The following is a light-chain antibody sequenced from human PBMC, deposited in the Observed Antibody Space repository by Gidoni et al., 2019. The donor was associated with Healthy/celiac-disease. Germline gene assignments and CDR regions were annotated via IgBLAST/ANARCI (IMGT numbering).Light chain of an antibody. Sequence: DIQMTQAPSPLSASVGDSVTITCQASQDISNYLNWYQQKPGKAPKLLIYYASNLETGVPSRFSGSGSGTDFTFTISSLQPEDFATYYCQQYDNLPRTFGQGTQLEIK. J-gene: IGKJ1*01. CDR3: QQYDNLPRT. CDR2: YAS. CDR1: QDISNY. V-gene: IGKV1-33*01.